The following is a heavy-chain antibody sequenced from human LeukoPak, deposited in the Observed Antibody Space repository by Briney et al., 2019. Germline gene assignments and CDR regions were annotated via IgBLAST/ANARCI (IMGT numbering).Heavy chain of an antibody. D-gene: IGHD3-9*01. Sequence: PGGSLRLSCAASGFTFSSYWMSWVRQAPGKGLEWVANIKQDGSEKYYVDSVKGRFTISRDNAKNSLYLQMNSLRAEDTAVYYCASRRYFDWGSFDYWGQGTLVTVSS. V-gene: IGHV3-7*01. CDR2: IKQDGSEK. J-gene: IGHJ4*02. CDR3: ASRRYFDWGSFDY. CDR1: GFTFSSYW.